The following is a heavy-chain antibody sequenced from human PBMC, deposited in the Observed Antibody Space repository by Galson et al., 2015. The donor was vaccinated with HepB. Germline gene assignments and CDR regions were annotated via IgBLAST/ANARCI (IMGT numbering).Heavy chain of an antibody. D-gene: IGHD2-8*01. CDR3: AKLGREMVYAQVAT. Sequence: SLRLSCAASGFTFSSYAMSWVRQAPGKGLEWVSAISGSGGSTYYADSVKGRFTISRDNSKNTLYLQMNSLRAEDTAVYYCAKLGREMVYAQVATWGQGTLVTVSS. V-gene: IGHV3-23*01. CDR2: ISGSGGST. J-gene: IGHJ5*02. CDR1: GFTFSSYA.